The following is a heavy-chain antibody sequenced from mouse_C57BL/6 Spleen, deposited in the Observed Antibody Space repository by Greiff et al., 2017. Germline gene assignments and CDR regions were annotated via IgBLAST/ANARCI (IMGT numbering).Heavy chain of an antibody. CDR2: ISGGGGNT. CDR1: GFTFSSYT. Sequence: EVQLVESGGGLVKPGGSLKLSCAASGFTFSSYTMSWVRQTPEKRLEWVATISGGGGNTYYPDSVKGRFTISRDNAKNTLYLQMSSLRSEDTALYYCARFLGRIDWYFDVWGTGTTVTVSS. D-gene: IGHD4-1*01. V-gene: IGHV5-9*01. CDR3: ARFLGRIDWYFDV. J-gene: IGHJ1*03.